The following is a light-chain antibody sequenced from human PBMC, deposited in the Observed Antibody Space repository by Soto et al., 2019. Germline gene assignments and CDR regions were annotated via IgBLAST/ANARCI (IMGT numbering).Light chain of an antibody. CDR1: QSISSW. Sequence: DIQMTQSPSTLSASVGDRVTITCRAGQSISSWLAWYQQKPGKAPKLLIYDASSLESGVPSRFSGSGSGTEFTLTISSLQPDDFATYYCQQYNSYAVTFGQGTKV. CDR2: DAS. V-gene: IGKV1-5*01. J-gene: IGKJ1*01. CDR3: QQYNSYAVT.